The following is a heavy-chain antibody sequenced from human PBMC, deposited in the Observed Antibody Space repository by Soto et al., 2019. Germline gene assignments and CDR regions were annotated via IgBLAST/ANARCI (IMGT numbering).Heavy chain of an antibody. V-gene: IGHV3-23*01. D-gene: IGHD3-22*01. CDR1: GFTFSSYA. Sequence: EVQLLESGGGLVQPGGSLRLSCAASGFTFSSYAMSWVRQAPGKGLEWVSAISGTGDSTYYAAYVKGRFTISRDNSKNTLYLQINSLRAEDTAVYYCAKDRDSSGYYYRNYWGQGTLVTVSS. J-gene: IGHJ4*02. CDR2: ISGTGDST. CDR3: AKDRDSSGYYYRNY.